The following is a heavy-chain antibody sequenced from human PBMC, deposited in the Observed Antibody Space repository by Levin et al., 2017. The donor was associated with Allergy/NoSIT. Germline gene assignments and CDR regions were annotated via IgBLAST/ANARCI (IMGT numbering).Heavy chain of an antibody. CDR1: GFTFSSYG. J-gene: IGHJ4*02. V-gene: IGHV3-30*03. CDR2: ISYDGSNK. Sequence: GESLKISCAASGFTFSSYGMHWVRQAPGKGLEWVAVISYDGSNKYYADSVKGRFTISGDNSKNTLYLQMNSLRAEDTAVYYCATQYSSGWYRGDYWGQGTLVTVSS. D-gene: IGHD6-19*01. CDR3: ATQYSSGWYRGDY.